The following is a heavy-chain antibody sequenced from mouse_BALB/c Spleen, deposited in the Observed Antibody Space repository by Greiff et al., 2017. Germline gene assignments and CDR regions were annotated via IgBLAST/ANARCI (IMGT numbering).Heavy chain of an antibody. J-gene: IGHJ2*01. V-gene: IGHV5-12-1*01. D-gene: IGHD2-12*01. CDR2: ISSGGGST. CDR3: ARHYRNYFDY. Sequence: EVKLVESGGGLVKPGGSLKLSCAASGFAFSSYDMSWVRQTPEKRLEWVAYISSGGGSTYYPDTVKGRFTISRDNAKNPLYLQMSSLKSEDTAMYYCARHYRNYFDYWGQGTTLTVSS. CDR1: GFAFSSYD.